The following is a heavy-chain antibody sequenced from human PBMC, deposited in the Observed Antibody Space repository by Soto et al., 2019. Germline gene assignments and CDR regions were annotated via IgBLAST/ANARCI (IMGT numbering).Heavy chain of an antibody. J-gene: IGHJ3*02. Sequence: GASVKVSCRASGYPLSGYYMHWVREAPGQGLEWMGWINPNSGGTNHAQKFQGRVTMTRDTSISTAYMELSRLRSDDTAVYYCAIDLCFGEQNPNNIPGQGTIVTVS. CDR3: AIDLCFGEQNPNNI. CDR2: INPNSGGT. V-gene: IGHV1-2*02. D-gene: IGHD3-10*01. CDR1: GYPLSGYY.